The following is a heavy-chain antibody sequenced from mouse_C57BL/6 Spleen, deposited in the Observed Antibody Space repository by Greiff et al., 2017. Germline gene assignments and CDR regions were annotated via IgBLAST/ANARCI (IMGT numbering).Heavy chain of an antibody. J-gene: IGHJ2*01. V-gene: IGHV1-61*01. Sequence: QVQLKQPGAELVRPGSSVKLSCKASGYTFTSYWMDWVKQRPGQGLEWIGNIYPSDSETHYNQKFKDKATLTVDKSSSTAYMQLSSLTSEDSAVYYCARSTTCVFDYWGQGTTLTVSS. CDR2: IYPSDSET. CDR3: ARSTTCVFDY. CDR1: GYTFTSYW. D-gene: IGHD1-1*01.